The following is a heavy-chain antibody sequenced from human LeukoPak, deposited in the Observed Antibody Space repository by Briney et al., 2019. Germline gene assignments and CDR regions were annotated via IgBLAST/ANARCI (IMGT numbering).Heavy chain of an antibody. V-gene: IGHV3-7*01. Sequence: PGGSLRLSCAASGFTFSSYWMSWVRQAPGKGLEWVANIKQDGSEKYYVDSEKGRFTISRDNAKNSLYLQMNSLRAEDTAVYYCASSRGFNWFDPWGQGTLVTVSS. CDR2: IKQDGSEK. CDR3: ASSRGFNWFDP. CDR1: GFTFSSYW. J-gene: IGHJ5*02. D-gene: IGHD3-10*01.